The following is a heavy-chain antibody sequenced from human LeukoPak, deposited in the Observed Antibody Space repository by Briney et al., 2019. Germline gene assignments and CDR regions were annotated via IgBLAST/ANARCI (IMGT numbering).Heavy chain of an antibody. CDR2: ISAYNGNT. J-gene: IGHJ6*04. V-gene: IGHV1-18*04. CDR3: ARADIVVVPAAVSLTYYYYGMDV. D-gene: IGHD2-2*01. Sequence: ASVKVSCKASGYTFTSYGISWVRQAPGQGLEWMGWISAYNGNTNYAQKLQGRVTMTTDTSTSTAYMELRSLRSDDTAVYYCARADIVVVPAAVSLTYYYYGMDVWGKGTTVTSPQ. CDR1: GYTFTSYG.